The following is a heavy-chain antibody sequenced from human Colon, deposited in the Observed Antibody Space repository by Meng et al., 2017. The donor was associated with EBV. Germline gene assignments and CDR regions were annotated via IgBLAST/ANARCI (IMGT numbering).Heavy chain of an antibody. Sequence: QGQLQEAGPGLVKPSQTLSLTCTVSGGSISSGDYYWSWIRQPPGKGLEWIGYIYYSGSTHYNPSLKSRVTISVDTSKNQFSLKVSSVTAADTAVYYCARQATGYCSGGSCYSGSIFDYWGQGTLVTVSS. CDR1: GGSISSGDYY. J-gene: IGHJ4*02. V-gene: IGHV4-30-4*01. CDR2: IYYSGST. CDR3: ARQATGYCSGGSCYSGSIFDY. D-gene: IGHD2-15*01.